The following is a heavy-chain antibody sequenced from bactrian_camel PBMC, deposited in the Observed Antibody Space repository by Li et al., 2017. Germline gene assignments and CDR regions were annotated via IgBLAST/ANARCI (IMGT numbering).Heavy chain of an antibody. V-gene: IGHV3S40*01. D-gene: IGHD6*01. CDR3: VRGLAVVVGIEFRY. J-gene: IGHJ6*01. CDR2: INTDGGST. Sequence: VQLVESGGGLVQPGVSLRLSCAASGFTFSSSDMTWVCRAPGKGLEWVSTINTDGGSTYYADSVKGRFIISRDNAKNTVYLQMNSLKPEDTAVYYCVRGLAVVVGIEFRYWGQGTQVTVS. CDR1: GFTFSSSD.